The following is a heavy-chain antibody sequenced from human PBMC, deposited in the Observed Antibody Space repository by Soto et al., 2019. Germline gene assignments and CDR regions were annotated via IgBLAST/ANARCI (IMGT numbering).Heavy chain of an antibody. J-gene: IGHJ6*02. CDR3: ARDLNYYGMEV. Sequence: SETLSLTCTVSGGSISSYYWSWIRQPPGKGLEWIGYIYYSGSTNYNPSLKSRVTISVDTSKNQFSLKLSSVTAADTAVYYCARDLNYYGMEVRGQGTTVTVSS. CDR2: IYYSGST. CDR1: GGSISSYY. V-gene: IGHV4-59*01.